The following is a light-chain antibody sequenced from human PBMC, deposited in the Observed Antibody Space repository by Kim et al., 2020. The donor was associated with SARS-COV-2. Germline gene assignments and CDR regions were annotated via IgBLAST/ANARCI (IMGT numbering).Light chain of an antibody. V-gene: IGLV3-1*01. CDR1: KLGGKY. CDR3: QAWDSSTHNYV. J-gene: IGLJ1*01. CDR2: QDN. Sequence: PGKIARINCSGYKLGGKYVSWYQQRPGQSPVVVISQDNQRPSGLPERFSGSNSGNTATLTLSGTQAMDEADYYCQAWDSSTHNYVFGAGTKVTVL.